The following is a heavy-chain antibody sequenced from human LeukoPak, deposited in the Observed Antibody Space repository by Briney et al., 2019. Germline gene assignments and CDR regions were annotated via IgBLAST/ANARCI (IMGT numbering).Heavy chain of an antibody. D-gene: IGHD5-24*01. Sequence: GGSLRLSCIASGFTVSSNYMTWVRQAPGKGLQWVSIIYNGGHTYYADSVKGRFTIPRDNAKNSLYLQMNSLRAEDTAIYYCTRVGYIDEGIDYWGQGTLVTVSS. J-gene: IGHJ4*02. V-gene: IGHV3-53*01. CDR1: GFTVSSNY. CDR3: TRVGYIDEGIDY. CDR2: IYNGGHT.